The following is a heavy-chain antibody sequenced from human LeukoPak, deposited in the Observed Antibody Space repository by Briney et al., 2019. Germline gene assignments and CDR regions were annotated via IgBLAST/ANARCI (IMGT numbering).Heavy chain of an antibody. V-gene: IGHV3-66*01. CDR3: ARTMRNWFDP. Sequence: GGSLRLSCAASGLTVSSNYMTWVRQAPGKGLEWVSVIYSGGSTYYADSVKGRFIISRDNSKNTLYLQMNSLRVEDTAVYYCARTMRNWFDPWGQGTLVTVPS. J-gene: IGHJ5*02. D-gene: IGHD3-22*01. CDR1: GLTVSSNY. CDR2: IYSGGST.